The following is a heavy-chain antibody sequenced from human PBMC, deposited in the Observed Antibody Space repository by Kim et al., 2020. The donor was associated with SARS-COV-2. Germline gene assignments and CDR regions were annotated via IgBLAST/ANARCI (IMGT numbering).Heavy chain of an antibody. J-gene: IGHJ3*02. Sequence: ASVKVSCKASGYTFTSYGISWVRQAPGQGLEWMGWISAYNGNTNYAQKLQGRVTMTTDTSTSTAYMELRSLRSDDTAVYYCARDVYCSGGSCYPDLGAFDIWGQGTMVTVSS. CDR1: GYTFTSYG. V-gene: IGHV1-18*01. CDR3: ARDVYCSGGSCYPDLGAFDI. CDR2: ISAYNGNT. D-gene: IGHD2-15*01.